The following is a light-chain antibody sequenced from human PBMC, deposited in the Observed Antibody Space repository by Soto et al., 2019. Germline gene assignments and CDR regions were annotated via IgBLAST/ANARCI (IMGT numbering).Light chain of an antibody. J-gene: IGLJ3*02. CDR3: SSFTTTTWV. Sequence: QSVLTQPASVSGSPGQSITISCTGTSSDVGGYNYVSWYQQHPGKAPKLMIFDVSYRPSGVSNLFSGSKSGNTASLTISGLQAEDEADYYCSSFTTTTWVFGGGTKVTVL. CDR2: DVS. CDR1: SSDVGGYNY. V-gene: IGLV2-14*01.